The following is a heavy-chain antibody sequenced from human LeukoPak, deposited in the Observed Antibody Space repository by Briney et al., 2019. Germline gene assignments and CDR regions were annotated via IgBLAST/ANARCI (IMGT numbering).Heavy chain of an antibody. CDR2: INPNSGGT. D-gene: IGHD4-17*01. Sequence: ASVKVSCKASGYTFTSYGISWVRQAPGQGLEWMGWINPNSGGTNYAQKFQGRVTMTRDTSISTAYMELSRLRSDDTAVYYCATLDKNSRSYGDYVSSPFDYWGQGTLVTVSS. J-gene: IGHJ4*02. CDR3: ATLDKNSRSYGDYVSSPFDY. V-gene: IGHV1-2*02. CDR1: GYTFTSYG.